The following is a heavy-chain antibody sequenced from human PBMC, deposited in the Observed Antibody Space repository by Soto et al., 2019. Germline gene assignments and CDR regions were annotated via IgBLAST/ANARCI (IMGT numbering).Heavy chain of an antibody. CDR2: ISAYNGNT. Sequence: ASVKVSCKASGYTFTSYGISWVRQAPGQGLEWMGWISAYNGNTNYAQKLQGRVTMTTDTSTSTAYMELRSLRSDDTAVYYCARGYDFWRGYYLYGMDVWGAGPTVTVSS. V-gene: IGHV1-18*04. CDR3: ARGYDFWRGYYLYGMDV. D-gene: IGHD3-3*01. J-gene: IGHJ6*04. CDR1: GYTFTSYG.